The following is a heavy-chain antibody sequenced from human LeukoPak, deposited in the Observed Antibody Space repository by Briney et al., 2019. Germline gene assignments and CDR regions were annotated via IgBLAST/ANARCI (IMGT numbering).Heavy chain of an antibody. CDR3: AKDNMEGSSSFGAFDI. J-gene: IGHJ3*02. CDR2: IRNDGSIK. Sequence: GGSLRLSCAASGITFSSHGMHWVRQAPGKGLEWVAFIRNDGSIKYYADSVKGRVTISRDNSKNTLYLQMNSLRAEDMALYYCAKDNMEGSSSFGAFDIWGQGTMVTVSS. CDR1: GITFSSHG. D-gene: IGHD6-13*01. V-gene: IGHV3-30*02.